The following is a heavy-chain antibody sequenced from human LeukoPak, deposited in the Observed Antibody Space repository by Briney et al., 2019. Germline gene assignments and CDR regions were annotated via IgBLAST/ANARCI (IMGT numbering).Heavy chain of an antibody. J-gene: IGHJ4*02. V-gene: IGHV3-30*18. CDR3: AKSHDSSGYYLPYFDY. CDR1: GFTFSSYG. CDR2: ISYDGSNK. D-gene: IGHD3-22*01. Sequence: GGSLRLSCAASGFTFSSYGMHWVRQAPGKGLEWVAVISYDGSNKYYADSVKGRFNISRDNSKNTLYLQMNSLRAEDTAVYYCAKSHDSSGYYLPYFDYWGQGTLVTVSS.